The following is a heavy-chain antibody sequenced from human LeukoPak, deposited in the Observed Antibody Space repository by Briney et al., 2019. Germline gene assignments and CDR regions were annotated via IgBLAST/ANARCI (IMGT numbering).Heavy chain of an antibody. Sequence: GGSLRLSCAGSGFIFSNYWMSWVRQAPGKGLEWVANIKQDGSEKYYVDSVKGRLTISRDNAKNSLYLQMNSLRAEDRAVYYCARDYPGVGIDFWGQGTLVTVSS. CDR1: GFIFSNYW. J-gene: IGHJ4*02. CDR2: IKQDGSEK. CDR3: ARDYPGVGIDF. V-gene: IGHV3-7*03. D-gene: IGHD2-15*01.